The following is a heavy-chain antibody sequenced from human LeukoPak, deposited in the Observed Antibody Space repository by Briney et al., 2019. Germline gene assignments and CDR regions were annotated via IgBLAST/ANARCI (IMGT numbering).Heavy chain of an antibody. Sequence: SETLSLTCAVYGGSFSGYYWSWIRQPPGKGLEWIGEINHSGSTNYNPSLKSRVTISVDTSKNQFSLKLSSVTAADTAVYYCARHPALGDIVVVPAAPFDYWGQGTLVTVSS. V-gene: IGHV4-34*01. CDR1: GGSFSGYY. CDR2: INHSGST. CDR3: ARHPALGDIVVVPAAPFDY. J-gene: IGHJ4*02. D-gene: IGHD2-2*01.